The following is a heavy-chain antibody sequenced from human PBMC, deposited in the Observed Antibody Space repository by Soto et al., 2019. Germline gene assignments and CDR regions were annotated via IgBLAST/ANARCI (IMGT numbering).Heavy chain of an antibody. D-gene: IGHD1-26*01. Sequence: QVQLQESGPGLVKPSETLSLTCTVSGASVSSGNYYWSWIRQPPGKGLECIGYISYSGSTNYNPSLKSRVTICIDTSKNQFSLKLSSVTAADTAVYYCARGSGSYYAYWGQGTLVTVSS. CDR3: ARGSGSYYAY. CDR2: ISYSGST. CDR1: GASVSSGNYY. V-gene: IGHV4-61*01. J-gene: IGHJ4*02.